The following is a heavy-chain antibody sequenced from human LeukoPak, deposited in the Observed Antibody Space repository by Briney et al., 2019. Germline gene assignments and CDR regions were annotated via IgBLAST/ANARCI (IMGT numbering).Heavy chain of an antibody. D-gene: IGHD3-10*01. CDR1: GGSISSYY. CDR3: AREEAGTYGFEY. J-gene: IGHJ4*02. Sequence: SETLSLTCTVSGGSISSYYWSWIRQSAGKGLEWIGRIYSSGSTDYNPSLKSRVTMSVDTSKNQFSLQLNSVTPEDTAVYYCAREEAGTYGFEYWGQGTLVTVSS. CDR2: IYSSGST. V-gene: IGHV4-4*07.